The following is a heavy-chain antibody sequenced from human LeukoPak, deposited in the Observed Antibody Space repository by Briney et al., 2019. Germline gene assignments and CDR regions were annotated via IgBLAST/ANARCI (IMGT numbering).Heavy chain of an antibody. D-gene: IGHD5-18*01. V-gene: IGHV4-39*01. CDR3: ARLGIQLWYHFDY. J-gene: IGHJ4*02. Sequence: PSETLSLTCTVSSGSLSSTSYYWGWIRQPPGKGLEWVGTISYNGSTYYNLSLKSRVTSSVDTSKNQFSLKLSSVTAADTAVYYCARLGIQLWYHFDYWGRGTLVTVSS. CDR1: SGSLSSTSYY. CDR2: ISYNGST.